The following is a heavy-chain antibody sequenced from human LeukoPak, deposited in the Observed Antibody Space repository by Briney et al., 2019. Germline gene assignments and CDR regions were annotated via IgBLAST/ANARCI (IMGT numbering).Heavy chain of an antibody. CDR3: AKDRSDIVATIFWYFDL. Sequence: PGGSLRLSCAASGFTFSSYAMSWVRQAPGKGLEWVSAISGSGGSTYYADSVKGRFTISRDNSKNTLYLQMNSLRAEDTAVYYCAKDRSDIVATIFWYFDLWGRGTLVTVSS. CDR2: ISGSGGST. V-gene: IGHV3-23*01. D-gene: IGHD5-12*01. J-gene: IGHJ2*01. CDR1: GFTFSSYA.